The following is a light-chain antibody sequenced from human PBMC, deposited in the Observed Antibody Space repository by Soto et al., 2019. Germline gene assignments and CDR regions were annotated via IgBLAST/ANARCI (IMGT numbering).Light chain of an antibody. CDR1: QSVSSY. J-gene: IGKJ4*01. V-gene: IGKV3-11*01. CDR3: LHRYNWPLT. Sequence: EIVLTQSPATLSLSPGERATLSCRASQSVSSYLAWYQHKPGQPPRLLIYDASNRATGIPARFSGSGSGKDFTLTISRLEPEDFAVYYCLHRYNWPLTFGGGTKVEIK. CDR2: DAS.